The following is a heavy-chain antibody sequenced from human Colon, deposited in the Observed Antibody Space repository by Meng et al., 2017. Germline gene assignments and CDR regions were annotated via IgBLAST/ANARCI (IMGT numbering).Heavy chain of an antibody. CDR1: GFTFSSYA. V-gene: IGHV3-23*01. CDR3: PKTPYYYDSSGYFVH. CDR2: ISGSGGST. J-gene: IGHJ5*02. D-gene: IGHD3-22*01. Sequence: GGSLRLSCAASGFTFSSYAMSWVRQAPGKGLEWVSAISGSGGSTYYADSVKGRFTISRDNSKNTLYLQMNSLRAEDTAVYYCPKTPYYYDSSGYFVHWGQGTLVTVSS.